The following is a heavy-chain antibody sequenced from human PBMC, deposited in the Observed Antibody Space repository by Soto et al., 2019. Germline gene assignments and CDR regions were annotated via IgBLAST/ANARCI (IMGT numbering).Heavy chain of an antibody. CDR2: IYPGNSDT. J-gene: IGHJ4*02. D-gene: IGHD3-22*01. CDR1: GYSFTNYW. CDR3: ARERYLYDRSSYSSVFYFDY. Sequence: PGESLKISCKGSGYSFTNYWIGWVRQMPGKGLEWMGIIYPGNSDTRHSPSFQGQVTMSADKSISTAYLEWSSLEASDTAMYYCARERYLYDRSSYSSVFYFDYWGQGTLVTVSS. V-gene: IGHV5-51*01.